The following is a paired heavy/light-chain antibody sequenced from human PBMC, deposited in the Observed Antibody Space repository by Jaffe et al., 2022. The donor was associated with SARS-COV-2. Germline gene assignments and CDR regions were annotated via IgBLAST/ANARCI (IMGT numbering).Heavy chain of an antibody. Sequence: QVQLQESGPGLVKPSETLSLTCTVSGASVNTNHYYWGWIRQPPGKGLEWIGYVFYDGSTNYNPSLKSRVTISLDTSKSQFSLRLTSVTAADTAVYYCATDRYSYASENWGQGTLVTVSS. J-gene: IGHJ4*02. V-gene: IGHV4-61*01. CDR1: GASVNTNHYY. CDR3: ATDRYSYASEN. D-gene: IGHD3-10*01. CDR2: VFYDGST.
Light chain of an antibody. V-gene: IGKV3-20*01. CDR1: QSVSSAF. CDR2: GAS. J-gene: IGKJ4*01. CDR3: QHYGNLRT. Sequence: EIVLTQSPGTLSLSPGERATLSCRASQSVSSAFLAWYQQKPGQAPRLLIYGASSRATGIPDRFSASGSGTDFSLTLSRLEPEDFALYYCQHYGNLRTFGGGTKVEIK.